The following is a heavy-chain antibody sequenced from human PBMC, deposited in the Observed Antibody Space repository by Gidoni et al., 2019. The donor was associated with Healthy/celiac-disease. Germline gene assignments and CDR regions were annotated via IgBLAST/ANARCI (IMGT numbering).Heavy chain of an antibody. V-gene: IGHV3-30-3*01. CDR3: ARGGPYYGSGSYSGVDV. J-gene: IGHJ6*02. CDR2: ISYDGSNK. Sequence: QVQLVESGGGVVQPGRSLRLSCAASGFTFSSYAMHWVRQAPGKGLEWVAVISYDGSNKYYADSVKGRFTISRDNSKNTLYLQMNSLRAEDTAVYYCARGGPYYGSGSYSGVDVWGQGTTVTVSS. D-gene: IGHD3-10*01. CDR1: GFTFSSYA.